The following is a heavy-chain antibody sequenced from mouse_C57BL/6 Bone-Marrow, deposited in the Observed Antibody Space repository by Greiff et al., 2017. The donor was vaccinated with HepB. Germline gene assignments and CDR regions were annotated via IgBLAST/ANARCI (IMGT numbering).Heavy chain of an antibody. D-gene: IGHD1-1*01. CDR3: ARNYGSIYWYFDV. J-gene: IGHJ1*03. CDR1: GFTFSSYT. Sequence: DVHLVESGGGLVKPGGSLKLSCAASGFTFSSYTMSWVRQTPEKRLEWVATISGGGGNTYYPDSVKGRFTISRDNAKNTLYLQMSSLRSEDTALYYCARNYGSIYWYFDVWGTGTTVTVSS. V-gene: IGHV5-9*01. CDR2: ISGGGGNT.